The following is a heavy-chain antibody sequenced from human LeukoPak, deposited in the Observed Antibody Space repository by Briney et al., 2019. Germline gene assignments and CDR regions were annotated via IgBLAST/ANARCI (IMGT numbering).Heavy chain of an antibody. Sequence: SETLSLTCIVSAYSTSNDYYWDWVRQPPGKGLEWIGGLHHSGTTYYNPSLKSRVIISVDTSKNQFSLKLSSVTAADTAVYYCASQPQQVVAGLEGYWGQGTLVTVSS. D-gene: IGHD2-15*01. J-gene: IGHJ4*02. CDR2: LHHSGTT. CDR3: ASQPQQVVAGLEGY. CDR1: AYSTSNDYY. V-gene: IGHV4-38-2*02.